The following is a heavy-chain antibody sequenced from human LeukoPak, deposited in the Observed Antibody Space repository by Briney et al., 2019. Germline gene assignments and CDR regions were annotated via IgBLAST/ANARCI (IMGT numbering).Heavy chain of an antibody. J-gene: IGHJ4*02. CDR1: GFTFSSYS. CDR3: ARKWGFSGHPGGYFDY. V-gene: IGHV3-21*01. CDR2: ISSSSYI. Sequence: PGGSLRLSCAASGFTFSSYSMNWVRQAPGKGLEWVSSISSSSYIYYADSVKGRFTISRDNAKNSLYLQMNSLRAEDTAVYYCARKWGFSGHPGGYFDYWGQGTLGTVSS. D-gene: IGHD6-19*01.